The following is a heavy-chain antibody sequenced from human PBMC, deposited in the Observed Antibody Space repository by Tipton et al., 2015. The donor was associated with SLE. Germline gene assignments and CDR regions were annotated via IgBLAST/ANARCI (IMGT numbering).Heavy chain of an antibody. CDR3: ARGLTMIVVAWGY. CDR1: GGSISSHH. D-gene: IGHD3-22*01. J-gene: IGHJ4*02. Sequence: TLSLTCSVSGGSISSHHWGWIRQPPGKGLEWIGSIYYSGSTYYNPSLKSRVTISVDTSKNQFSLKLSSVTAADTAVYYCARGLTMIVVAWGYWGQGTLVTVSS. V-gene: IGHV4-39*07. CDR2: IYYSGST.